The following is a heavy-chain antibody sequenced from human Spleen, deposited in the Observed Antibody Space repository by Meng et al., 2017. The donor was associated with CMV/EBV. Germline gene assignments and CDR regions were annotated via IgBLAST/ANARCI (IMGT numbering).Heavy chain of an antibody. J-gene: IGHJ4*02. V-gene: IGHV3-11*04. Sequence: GESLKISCAASGFSFSDHWMSWIRQAPGKGLEWISYISTSGTTIYYADSVKGRFTISRDNAKNSLYLQMDSLRAEDTAVYYCARRDGDYWGQGTLVTVSS. CDR1: GFSFSDHW. CDR2: ISTSGTTI. D-gene: IGHD5-24*01. CDR3: ARRDGDY.